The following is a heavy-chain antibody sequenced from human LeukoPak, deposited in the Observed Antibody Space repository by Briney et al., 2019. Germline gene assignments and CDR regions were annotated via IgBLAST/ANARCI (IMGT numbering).Heavy chain of an antibody. CDR2: IYYSGST. CDR3: AAVAGRYYYYYGMDV. CDR1: GGSISSSSYY. Sequence: SETLSLTCTVSGGSISSSSYYWGWIRQPPGKGLEWIGSIYYSGSTYYNPSLKSRVTISVDTSKNQFSLKLSSVTAADTAVYYCAAVAGRYYYYYGMDVWGQGTTVTISS. D-gene: IGHD6-19*01. V-gene: IGHV4-39*07. J-gene: IGHJ6*02.